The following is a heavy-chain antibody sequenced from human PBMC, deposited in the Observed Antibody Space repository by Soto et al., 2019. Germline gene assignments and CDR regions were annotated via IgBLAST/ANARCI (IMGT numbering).Heavy chain of an antibody. J-gene: IGHJ3*02. CDR1: GYTFTSYY. V-gene: IGHV1-46*01. CDR3: AKATAPSGGAFDI. Sequence: GAAVKVSCKASGYTFTSYYMHWVRQAAGQGVEWMGIINPSGCSTSYAQKFQDRFTISRETAKNTVFLQMNSLTAGDTAVYYCAKATAPSGGAFDICGQGTMVTVSS. CDR2: INPSGCST. D-gene: IGHD1-1*01.